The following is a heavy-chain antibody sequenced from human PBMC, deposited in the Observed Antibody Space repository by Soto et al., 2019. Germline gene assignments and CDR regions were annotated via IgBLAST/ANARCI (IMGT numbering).Heavy chain of an antibody. V-gene: IGHV3-30-3*01. D-gene: IGHD6-19*01. Sequence: QVQLVESGGGVVQPGRSLRLSCAASGFTFSSYAMHWVRQAPGKGLEWVAVISYDGSNKYYADSVKGRFTVSRDNSKNTLYLQMNSLRAEDTAVYYCARVPGGQWLLEYYFDYWGQGTLVTVSS. J-gene: IGHJ4*02. CDR1: GFTFSSYA. CDR3: ARVPGGQWLLEYYFDY. CDR2: ISYDGSNK.